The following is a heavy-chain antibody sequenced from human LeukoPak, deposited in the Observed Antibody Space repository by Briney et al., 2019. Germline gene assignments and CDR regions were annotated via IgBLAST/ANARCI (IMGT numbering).Heavy chain of an antibody. Sequence: SETLSLTCTVSGGSISSYYWSWIRQPPGKGLEWIGYIYYSGSTNYNPSLKSRVTISVGTSKNHFSLKLTSVTAADMAVYYCAMQVGIYGDYNNWFDPWGQGARVTVSS. CDR1: GGSISSYY. J-gene: IGHJ5*02. V-gene: IGHV4-59*08. CDR3: AMQVGIYGDYNNWFDP. CDR2: IYYSGST. D-gene: IGHD4-17*01.